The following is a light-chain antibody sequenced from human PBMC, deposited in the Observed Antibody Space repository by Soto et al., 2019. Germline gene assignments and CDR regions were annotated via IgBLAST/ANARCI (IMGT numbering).Light chain of an antibody. CDR1: QSINSY. CDR3: QQSYRTPPHM. J-gene: IGKJ2*01. V-gene: IGKV1-39*01. CDR2: AAS. Sequence: DIQMTHSPTSLSASVGDRVTITCRASQSINSYLNWYQQKPGKAPKFLIHAASSLQSRVPSRFSGSGSGTDFTLTISGLQPEDSATYYWQQSYRTPPHMFGQGTKVEIK.